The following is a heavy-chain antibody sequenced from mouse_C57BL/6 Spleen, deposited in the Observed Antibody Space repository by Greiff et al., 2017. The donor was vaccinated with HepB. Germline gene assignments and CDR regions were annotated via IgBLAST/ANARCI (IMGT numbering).Heavy chain of an antibody. D-gene: IGHD2-5*01. CDR1: GFSLTSYG. J-gene: IGHJ3*01. CDR3: AKYSNYGRGFAY. Sequence: VQRVESGPGLVQPSQSLSITCTVSGFSLTSYGVHWVRQSPGKGLEWLGVIWRGGSTDYNAAFMSRLSITKDNSKSQVFFKMNSLQADDTAIYYCAKYSNYGRGFAYWGQGTLVTVSA. CDR2: IWRGGST. V-gene: IGHV2-5*01.